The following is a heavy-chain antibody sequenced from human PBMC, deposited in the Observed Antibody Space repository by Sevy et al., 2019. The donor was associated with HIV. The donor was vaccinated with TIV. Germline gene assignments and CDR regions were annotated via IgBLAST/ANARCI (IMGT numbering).Heavy chain of an antibody. CDR2: ISWISGFV. J-gene: IGHJ4*02. CDR1: GFTFDDHA. V-gene: IGHV3-9*01. Sequence: GGSLRLSCVASGFTFDDHAMHWVRQPPGKGLEWVSGISWISGFVGFADSVKGRFTIARDNTKKSLYLQMTSLRPEDTAFYYCAKDMSHRAVAATGGADFDYWGQGTLVTVSS. CDR3: AKDMSHRAVAATGGADFDY. D-gene: IGHD6-19*01.